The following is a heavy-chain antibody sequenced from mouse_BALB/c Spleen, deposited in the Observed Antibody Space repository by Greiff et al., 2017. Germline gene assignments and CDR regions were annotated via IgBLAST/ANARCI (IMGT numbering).Heavy chain of an antibody. J-gene: IGHJ3*01. CDR2: INPGSGGT. V-gene: IGHV1-54*03. D-gene: IGHD4-1*01. Sequence: QAQLKQSGAELVRPGTSVKVSCKASGYAFTNYLIEWVKQRPGQGLEWIGVINPGSGGTNYNEKFKGKATLTADKSSSTAYMQLSSLTSDDSAVYFCARWASGTGFAYWGQGTLVTVSA. CDR3: ARWASGTGFAY. CDR1: GYAFTNYL.